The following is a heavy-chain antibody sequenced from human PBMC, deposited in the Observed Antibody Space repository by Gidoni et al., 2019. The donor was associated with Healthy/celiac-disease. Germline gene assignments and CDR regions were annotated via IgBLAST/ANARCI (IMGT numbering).Heavy chain of an antibody. V-gene: IGHV4-34*01. CDR1: GGSFSGYS. Sequence: QVQLQQWGAGLLKPSETLSLTCAVYGGSFSGYSWSWIRQPPGKGLEWIGEINHSGSTNYNPSLKSRVTISVDTSKNQFSLKLSSVTAADTAVYYCARGVIPVHHYDFWSGYRKVGWFDPWGQGTLVTVSS. CDR2: INHSGST. J-gene: IGHJ5*02. CDR3: ARGVIPVHHYDFWSGYRKVGWFDP. D-gene: IGHD3-3*01.